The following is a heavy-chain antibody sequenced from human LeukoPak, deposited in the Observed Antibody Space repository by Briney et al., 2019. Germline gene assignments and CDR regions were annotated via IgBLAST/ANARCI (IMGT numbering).Heavy chain of an antibody. D-gene: IGHD3-22*01. CDR2: ISNDGSST. Sequence: GGSLRLSCAASGFIFSDHWMHWVRQAPGKGLVWLSRISNDGSSTIYADSVKGRFTFSRDNAENTLFLEMSSLRVEDTAVYYCAKRLKRNYYYHYAMDVWGQGTTVTVSS. V-gene: IGHV3-74*01. J-gene: IGHJ6*02. CDR1: GFIFSDHW. CDR3: AKRLKRNYYYHYAMDV.